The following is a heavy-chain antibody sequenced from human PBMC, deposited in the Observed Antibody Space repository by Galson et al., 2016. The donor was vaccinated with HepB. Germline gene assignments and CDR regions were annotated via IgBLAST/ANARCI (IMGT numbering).Heavy chain of an antibody. CDR3: VRVACDGGSCAWRPFDI. Sequence: SLRLSCAVSGFIFSDHYMDWVRQAPGKGLEWIGRTRNKGRSFSTEYAASVKGRFTISRDDSQNSLYLQMNNLKTDDTAAYYCVRVACDGGSCAWRPFDIWGQGTMVTVSS. J-gene: IGHJ3*02. D-gene: IGHD2-21*01. CDR2: TRNKGRSFST. CDR1: GFIFSDHY. V-gene: IGHV3-72*01.